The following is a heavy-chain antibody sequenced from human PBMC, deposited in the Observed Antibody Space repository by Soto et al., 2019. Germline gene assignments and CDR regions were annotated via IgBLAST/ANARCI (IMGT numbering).Heavy chain of an antibody. Sequence: PGGSLRLSCAASGFTFSSYWMSWVRQAPGKGLEWVANIKRDGSEKYYVDSVKGRFTISRDNAKNSLYLQMNSLRAEDTAVYYCARDKTSVYSSSWYLGPYYYGMDVWGQGTTVTVSS. V-gene: IGHV3-7*01. CDR3: ARDKTSVYSSSWYLGPYYYGMDV. CDR1: GFTFSSYW. CDR2: IKRDGSEK. D-gene: IGHD6-13*01. J-gene: IGHJ6*02.